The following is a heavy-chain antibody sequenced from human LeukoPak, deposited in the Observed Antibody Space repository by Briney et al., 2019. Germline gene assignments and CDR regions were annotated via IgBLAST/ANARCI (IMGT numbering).Heavy chain of an antibody. CDR3: ARVLHYDSSGYYYYYYYYMDV. CDR2: IIPIFGTA. V-gene: IGHV1-69*01. D-gene: IGHD3-22*01. J-gene: IGHJ6*03. CDR1: GGTFISYA. Sequence: SVKVSCKASGGTFISYAISWVRQAPGQGLEWMGGIIPIFGTANYAQKFQGRVTITADESTSTAYMELSSLRSEDTAVYYCARVLHYDSSGYYYYYYYYMDVWGKGTTVTVSS.